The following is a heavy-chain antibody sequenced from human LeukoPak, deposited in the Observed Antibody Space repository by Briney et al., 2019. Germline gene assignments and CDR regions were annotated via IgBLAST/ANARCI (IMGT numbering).Heavy chain of an antibody. CDR3: ARNAYYSADY. V-gene: IGHV4-4*02. J-gene: IGHJ4*02. D-gene: IGHD2/OR15-2a*01. CDR1: GGSISSGYW. Sequence: SGTLSLTCDVSGGSISSGYWWSWVRQPPGKGLEWIGEIHHDGSTNYNPSLKSRVTISVDKSKNHFSVMLTPVTAADTAVYYCARNAYYSADYWGQGTLVTVSS. CDR2: IHHDGST.